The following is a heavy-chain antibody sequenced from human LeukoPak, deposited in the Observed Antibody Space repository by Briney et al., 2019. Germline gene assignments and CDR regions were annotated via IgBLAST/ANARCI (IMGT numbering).Heavy chain of an antibody. CDR2: IYSGGST. CDR3: ASHDSGGYPSPFYYMDV. Sequence: GGSLRLSCAASGFTVSSNYMSWVRQAPGKGLEWVSVIYSGGSTYYADSVKGRFTISRDNSKNTLYLQMNSLRAEDRAVYYCASHDSGGYPSPFYYMDVWGKGTTVTVSS. J-gene: IGHJ6*03. D-gene: IGHD3-22*01. V-gene: IGHV3-53*01. CDR1: GFTVSSNY.